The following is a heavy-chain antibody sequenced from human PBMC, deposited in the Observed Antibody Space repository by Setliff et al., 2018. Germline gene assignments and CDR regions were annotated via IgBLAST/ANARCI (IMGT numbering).Heavy chain of an antibody. CDR2: IWGDGGTK. V-gene: IGHV3-33*03. CDR3: AKEYYYDSSGLDY. J-gene: IGHJ4*02. D-gene: IGHD3-22*01. CDR1: GFTFSTYR. Sequence: GGSLRLSCAASGFTFSTYRMHWVRQAPGKGLEGVAVIWGDGGTKYHADSVKGRFTIPRDKSKNTLYLHLSSLRVEDTATYYCAKEYYYDSSGLDYWGQGTLVTVSS.